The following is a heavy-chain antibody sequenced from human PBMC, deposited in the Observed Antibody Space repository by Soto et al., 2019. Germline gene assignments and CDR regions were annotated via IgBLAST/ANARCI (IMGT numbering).Heavy chain of an antibody. CDR2: INPYNGNT. Sequence: QVQLVQSGAEVKKPGASVKVSCKASGYTFTSYGISWVRQAPGPGLEWMGWINPYNGNTNYAQKLQGRVTMTTDTPTNTAYMELGGLCSADTAVYYCARDWFGIDYWGQGTLVTVSS. J-gene: IGHJ4*02. CDR1: GYTFTSYG. CDR3: ARDWFGIDY. D-gene: IGHD3-16*01. V-gene: IGHV1-18*01.